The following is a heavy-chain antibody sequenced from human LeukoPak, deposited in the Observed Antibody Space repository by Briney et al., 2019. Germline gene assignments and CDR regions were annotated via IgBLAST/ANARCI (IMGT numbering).Heavy chain of an antibody. J-gene: IGHJ5*02. D-gene: IGHD3-10*01. CDR1: GFTFSSYG. Sequence: PPGGSLRLSCAASGFTFSSYGMHWVRQAPGKGLEWVAFIRYDGSNKYYADSVKGRFTISRDNSKNTLYLQMNSLRAEDTAVYYCARDGRGSRSSWFDPWGQGTLVIVSS. CDR2: IRYDGSNK. CDR3: ARDGRGSRSSWFDP. V-gene: IGHV3-30*02.